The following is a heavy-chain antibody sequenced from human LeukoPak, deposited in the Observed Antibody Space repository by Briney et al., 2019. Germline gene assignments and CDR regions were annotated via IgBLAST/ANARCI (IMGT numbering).Heavy chain of an antibody. Sequence: PGGSLRLSCAAPGFTFSSYGMHWVRQAPGKGLEWVAVISYDGSNKYYADSVKGRFTISRDNAKNSLYLQMNSLRAEDTALYYCAKDILRGRASAFDIWGQGTMVTVSS. CDR1: GFTFSSYG. CDR2: ISYDGSNK. D-gene: IGHD3-3*01. J-gene: IGHJ3*02. V-gene: IGHV3-30*18. CDR3: AKDILRGRASAFDI.